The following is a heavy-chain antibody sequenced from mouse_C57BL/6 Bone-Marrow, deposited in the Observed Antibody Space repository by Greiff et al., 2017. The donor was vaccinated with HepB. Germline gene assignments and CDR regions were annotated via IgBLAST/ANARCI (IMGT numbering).Heavy chain of an antibody. Sequence: DVMLVESGPGMVKPSQSLSLTCTVTGYSITSGYDWHWIRHFPGNKLEWMGYISYSGSTNYNPSLKSRISITHDTSKNHFFLKLNSVTTEDTATYYCARDRGDGGFAYWGQGTLVTVSA. CDR3: ARDRGDGGFAY. J-gene: IGHJ3*01. CDR2: ISYSGST. CDR1: GYSITSGYD. D-gene: IGHD3-1*01. V-gene: IGHV3-1*01.